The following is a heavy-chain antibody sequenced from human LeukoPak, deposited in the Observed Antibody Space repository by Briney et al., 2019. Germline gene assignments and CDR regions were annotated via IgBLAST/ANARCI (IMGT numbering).Heavy chain of an antibody. CDR2: ISAYNGNT. V-gene: IGHV1-18*01. CDR1: GGTFSSYA. Sequence: RWASVKVSCKASGGTFSSYAISWVRQAPGQGLEWMGWISAYNGNTNYAQKLQGRVTMTTDTSTSTAYMELRSLRSDDTAVYYCALVQPFSSWPNDAFDIWGQGTMVTVSS. J-gene: IGHJ3*02. CDR3: ALVQPFSSWPNDAFDI. D-gene: IGHD6-13*01.